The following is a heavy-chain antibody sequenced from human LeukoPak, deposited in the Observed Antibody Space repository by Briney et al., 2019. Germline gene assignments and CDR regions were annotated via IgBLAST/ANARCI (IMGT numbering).Heavy chain of an antibody. J-gene: IGHJ4*02. Sequence: GGSLRLSCAASGFTFTNYAMSWGRQAPGRGLEWCSGISDVEKIPYYSDSVKGRFTISRDNSKKTVYLQLNNLRAEDTAVYFCARHDSYIPYWGQGIPVTVSS. CDR2: ISDVEKIP. D-gene: IGHD3-10*01. CDR3: ARHDSYIPY. V-gene: IGHV3-23*01. CDR1: GFTFTNYA.